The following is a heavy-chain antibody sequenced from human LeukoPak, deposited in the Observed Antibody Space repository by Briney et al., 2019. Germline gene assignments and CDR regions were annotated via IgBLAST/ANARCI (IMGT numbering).Heavy chain of an antibody. Sequence: ASVKVSCKASGYTFTNSYMHWVRQAPGQGLEWMGLINPSGGTTTYAQKFQGRVTMTRDTSTSTVYMELSSLRPGDTAVYYCARDAYNYYYSDYWGQGTLVTVSS. CDR3: ARDAYNYYYSDY. CDR2: INPSGGTT. D-gene: IGHD5-24*01. V-gene: IGHV1-46*01. J-gene: IGHJ4*02. CDR1: GYTFTNSY.